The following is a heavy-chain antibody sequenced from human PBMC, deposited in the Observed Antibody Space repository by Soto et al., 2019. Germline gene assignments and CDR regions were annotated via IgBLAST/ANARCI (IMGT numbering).Heavy chain of an antibody. Sequence: QVQLAESGGGVVQPGRSLTITCAASGFTLGTYGMHWVRQAPGKGLEWVAVISNDGGDKYSSDSVMGRFTISRDNSKNTLFLQMNSLRAEDTAVYFCAKEFFDSSGFYPSLDALDIWGQGTVVTVSS. J-gene: IGHJ3*02. D-gene: IGHD3-22*01. V-gene: IGHV3-30*18. CDR3: AKEFFDSSGFYPSLDALDI. CDR1: GFTLGTYG. CDR2: ISNDGGDK.